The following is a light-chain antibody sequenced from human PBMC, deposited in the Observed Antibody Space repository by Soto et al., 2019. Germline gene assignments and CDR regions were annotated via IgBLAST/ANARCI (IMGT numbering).Light chain of an antibody. Sequence: QSALTQPPSASGSPGQSVTISCTGTSSDGGGYNYVSWYQQHPGKAPKLLIYEVNKRPSGVPDRFSGSKSGNTASLTVSGLQAEDEADYYCSSYVSTNNVVFGGGTKLTVL. CDR1: SSDGGGYNY. CDR2: EVN. J-gene: IGLJ2*01. V-gene: IGLV2-8*01. CDR3: SSYVSTNNVV.